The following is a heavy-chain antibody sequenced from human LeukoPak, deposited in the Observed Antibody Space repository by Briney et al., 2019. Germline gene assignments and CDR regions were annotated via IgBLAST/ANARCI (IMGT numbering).Heavy chain of an antibody. CDR3: AKGSSYDFWSGYTLDY. CDR2: ISGPGEST. CDR1: GFTFSSYA. D-gene: IGHD3-3*01. J-gene: IGHJ4*02. Sequence: SGGSLRLSCAASGFTFSSYAMSWVRQAPGKGLEWVSFISGPGESTYYADSVKGRFTISRDNSKNTLYLAMNSLRAEDTAVYYCAKGSSYDFWSGYTLDYWGQGTLVTVSS. V-gene: IGHV3-23*01.